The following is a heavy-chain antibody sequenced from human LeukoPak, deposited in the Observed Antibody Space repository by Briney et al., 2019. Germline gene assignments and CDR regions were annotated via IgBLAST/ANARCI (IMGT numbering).Heavy chain of an antibody. CDR3: ARFGTY. CDR1: GGSFSGYF. V-gene: IGHV4-34*01. J-gene: IGHJ4*02. D-gene: IGHD3-10*01. CDR2: INPSGSA. Sequence: PSGTLSLTCAVSGGSFSGYFWSWIRQPPGKGLEWIGEINPSGSANYNPSLRSRVTISVDTSKNQFSLKLSSVTAADTAVYYCARFGTYWGQGTLVTVSS.